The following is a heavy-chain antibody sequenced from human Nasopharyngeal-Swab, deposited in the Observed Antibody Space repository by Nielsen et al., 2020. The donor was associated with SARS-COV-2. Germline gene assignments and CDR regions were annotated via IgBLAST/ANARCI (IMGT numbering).Heavy chain of an antibody. V-gene: IGHV3-7*03. CDR3: ARAQRRYFDWSGAFDI. CDR2: IKQDGSEK. CDR1: GFTFSSYW. J-gene: IGHJ3*02. Sequence: GESLKISCAASGFTFSSYWMSWVRQAPGKGLEWVANIKQDGSEKYYVDSVKGRFTISRDNSKNTLYLQMNSLRAEDTAVYYCARAQRRYFDWSGAFDIWGQGTMVTVSS. D-gene: IGHD3-9*01.